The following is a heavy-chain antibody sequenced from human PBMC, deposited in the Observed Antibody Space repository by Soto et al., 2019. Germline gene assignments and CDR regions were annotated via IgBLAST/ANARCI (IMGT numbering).Heavy chain of an antibody. Sequence: PGGSLRLSCAAAGFTFSSYWMHWVRQAPGKGLVWVSRINSDGSSTSYADSVKGRFTISRDNAKNTLYLQMNSLRAEDTAVYYCAIIAAAGYFDYWGQGTLVTVSS. V-gene: IGHV3-74*01. CDR1: GFTFSSYW. CDR3: AIIAAAGYFDY. D-gene: IGHD6-13*01. CDR2: INSDGSST. J-gene: IGHJ4*02.